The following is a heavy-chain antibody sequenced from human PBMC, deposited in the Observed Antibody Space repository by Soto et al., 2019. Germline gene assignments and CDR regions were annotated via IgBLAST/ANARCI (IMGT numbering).Heavy chain of an antibody. V-gene: IGHV1-69*06. CDR3: ARDLGYCSGGSCYVRGWFDP. D-gene: IGHD2-15*01. Sequence: QVQLVQSGAEVKKPGSSVKVSCKASGGTFSSYAISWVRQAPGQGLEWMGGIIPIFGTANYAQKFQGRVTITADKSTSTAYMELSSLRSEDMAVYYCARDLGYCSGGSCYVRGWFDPWGQGTLVTVSS. J-gene: IGHJ5*02. CDR2: IIPIFGTA. CDR1: GGTFSSYA.